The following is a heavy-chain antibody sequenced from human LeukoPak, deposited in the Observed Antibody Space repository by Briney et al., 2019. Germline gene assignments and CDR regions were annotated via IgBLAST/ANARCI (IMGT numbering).Heavy chain of an antibody. Sequence: GGSLRLSCAASGFTFSSYAMGWVRQAPGKGLMWVSRLASDESNKIYADSVKGRFTISRDNAKNTLYLQMNSLRVEDTGIYYCARDAGWGRLDSWGQGALVTVSS. CDR3: ARDAGWGRLDS. V-gene: IGHV3-74*01. D-gene: IGHD3-16*01. CDR2: LASDESNK. CDR1: GFTFSSYA. J-gene: IGHJ4*02.